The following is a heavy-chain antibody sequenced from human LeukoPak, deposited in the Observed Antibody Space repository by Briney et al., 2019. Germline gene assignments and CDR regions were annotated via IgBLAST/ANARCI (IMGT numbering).Heavy chain of an antibody. CDR1: GFTVSSNS. CDR3: AKGLPGFGDLLDVWNY. J-gene: IGHJ4*02. D-gene: IGHD3-10*01. CDR2: ISDSGGST. V-gene: IGHV3-23*01. Sequence: GGSLRLSCTVSGFTVSSNSMSWVRQAPGKGLEWVSSISDSGGSTYYADSVKGRFTISGDNSKNTLYLQMNSLRAEDTALYYCAKGLPGFGDLLDVWNYWGQGILVTVSS.